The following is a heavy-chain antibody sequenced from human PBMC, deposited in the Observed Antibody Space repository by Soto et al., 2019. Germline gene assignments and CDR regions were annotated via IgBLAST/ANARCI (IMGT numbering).Heavy chain of an antibody. J-gene: IGHJ4*02. CDR3: ARVAGVAYCGGDCYHFDY. D-gene: IGHD2-21*02. V-gene: IGHV4-30-4*01. CDR1: GDSFSSDDYY. Sequence: SETLSLTCTVSGDSFSSDDYYWSWIRQPPGKGLEWIGYISYRVDTYYSPSLKSRVTMSIDTSKNQFSLNVSSVTAADPAVYYCARVAGVAYCGGDCYHFDYWGQGTLVTVSS. CDR2: ISYRVDT.